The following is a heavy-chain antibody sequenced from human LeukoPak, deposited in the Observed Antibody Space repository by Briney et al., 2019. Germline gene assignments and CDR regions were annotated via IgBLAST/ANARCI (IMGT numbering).Heavy chain of an antibody. CDR2: IIPILGIA. CDR1: GGTFSSYA. CDR3: ARVPLGSSGWYN. D-gene: IGHD6-19*01. J-gene: IGHJ4*02. V-gene: IGHV1-69*04. Sequence: SVKVSCKASGGTFSSYAISWVRQAPGQGLEWMGRIIPILGIANYAQKFQGRVTITADKSTSTAYMELSSLRSGDTAVYYCARVPLGSSGWYNWGQGTLVTVSS.